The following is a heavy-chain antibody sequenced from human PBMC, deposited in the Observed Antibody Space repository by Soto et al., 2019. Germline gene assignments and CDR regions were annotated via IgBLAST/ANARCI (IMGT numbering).Heavy chain of an antibody. CDR3: ARDRSRYYYGMDV. J-gene: IGHJ6*02. CDR1: GGTFISYA. Sequence: SVKVSCKASGGTFISYAISWVRQAPGQGLEWMGGIIAIVGTANYAQKFQGRVTITTDESTSTAYMELSSLRSEDTAVYYCARDRSRYYYGMDVWGQGTTVTVSS. D-gene: IGHD6-13*01. V-gene: IGHV1-69*05. CDR2: IIAIVGTA.